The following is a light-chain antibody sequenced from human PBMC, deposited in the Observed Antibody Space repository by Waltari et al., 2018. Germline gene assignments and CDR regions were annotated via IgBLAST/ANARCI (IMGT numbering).Light chain of an antibody. V-gene: IGKV1-39*01. CDR3: QQSYGTPRT. J-gene: IGKJ2*01. Sequence: DIQMTQSPSSLSASVGDRVTITCRASQSIGIYLNWFQQKPGKAPMFLIFAASSLQSGVPSSLSGSGSGTDFTLTISSLQPEDFATYYCQQSYGTPRTFGQGTKLEIK. CDR2: AAS. CDR1: QSIGIY.